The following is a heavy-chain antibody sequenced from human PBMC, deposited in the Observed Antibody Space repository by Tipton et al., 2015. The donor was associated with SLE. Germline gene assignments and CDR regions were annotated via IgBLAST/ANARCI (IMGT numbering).Heavy chain of an antibody. CDR1: GYSISSGYY. Sequence: TLSLTCTVSGYSISSGYYWGWIRQPPGKGLEWIGSIYHSGSTYYNPSLKSRVTISVDTSKNQFSLRLSSVTAADTAVYYCARWPRRFLEWFYWYFDLWGRGTLVTVSS. J-gene: IGHJ2*01. CDR2: IYHSGST. CDR3: ARWPRRFLEWFYWYFDL. D-gene: IGHD3-3*01. V-gene: IGHV4-38-2*02.